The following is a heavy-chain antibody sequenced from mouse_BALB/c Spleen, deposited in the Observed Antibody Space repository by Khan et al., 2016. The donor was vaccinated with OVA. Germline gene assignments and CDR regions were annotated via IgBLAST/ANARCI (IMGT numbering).Heavy chain of an antibody. V-gene: IGHV5-6-4*01. CDR2: ITSGGSYT. D-gene: IGHD1-1*01. Sequence: EVELVESGGGLVKPGGSLRLSCEASGFTFSSYSMSWVRQTPEKRLEWVATITSGGSYTYYPDSVQGRFTISRDNAKNTLYLQMSSRKSEDTAIYYCTRDRNYYGSSFYFDYWGQGTTRTVSS. CDR3: TRDRNYYGSSFYFDY. J-gene: IGHJ2*01. CDR1: GFTFSSYS.